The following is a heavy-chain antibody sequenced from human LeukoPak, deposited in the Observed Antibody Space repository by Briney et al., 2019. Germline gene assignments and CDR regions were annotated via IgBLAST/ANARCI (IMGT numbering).Heavy chain of an antibody. CDR1: GFTLKNYC. J-gene: IGHJ6*02. Sequence: PWGSLRISFAGSGFTLKNYCMNLVRQAPGKGLEWVSLISSSGGNTYYADSVKGRFTISRDKSENTVSLQMNSLRGEDTAVYYCAKDVRVGGGGMDVWGQGTPVTVSS. CDR2: ISSSGGNT. D-gene: IGHD1-26*01. CDR3: AKDVRVGGGGMDV. V-gene: IGHV3-23*01.